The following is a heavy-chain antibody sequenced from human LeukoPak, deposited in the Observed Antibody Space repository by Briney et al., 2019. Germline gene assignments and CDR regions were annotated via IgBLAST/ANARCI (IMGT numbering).Heavy chain of an antibody. V-gene: IGHV3-21*01. D-gene: IGHD3-10*01. CDR3: ARDCCYYGSGSYTDY. CDR1: GFTFRSYS. Sequence: GGSLRLSCAASGFTFRSYSMNWVRQAPGKGLEWVSAIDPSSTYIYYADSVKGRFTISRDNAQNSLYLQMNSLRAEDTAVYYCARDCCYYGSGSYTDYWGQGTLVTVSS. CDR2: IDPSSTYI. J-gene: IGHJ4*02.